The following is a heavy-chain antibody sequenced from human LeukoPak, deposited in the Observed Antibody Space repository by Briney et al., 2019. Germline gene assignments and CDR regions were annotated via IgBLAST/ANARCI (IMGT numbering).Heavy chain of an antibody. CDR1: GFTFSSYE. V-gene: IGHV3-48*03. CDR2: ISSSGSTI. CDR3: AKDRWLQGYFDY. D-gene: IGHD5-24*01. Sequence: PGGSLRLSCAASGFTFSSYEMNWVRQAPGKGLEWVSYISSSGSTIYYADSVKGRFTISRDNAKNSLYLQMNSLRTEDTAVYYCAKDRWLQGYFDYWGQGTLVTVSS. J-gene: IGHJ4*02.